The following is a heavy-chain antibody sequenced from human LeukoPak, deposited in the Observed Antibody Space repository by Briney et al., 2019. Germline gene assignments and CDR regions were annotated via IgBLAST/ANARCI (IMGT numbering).Heavy chain of an antibody. CDR1: GFTFSSYW. CDR2: IKQDGSEK. V-gene: IGHV3-7*01. J-gene: IGHJ4*02. CDR3: ARVSVRRNRYCSSTSCYNTDYFDY. D-gene: IGHD2-2*02. Sequence: GGSLRLSCAASGFTFSSYWMSWVRQAPGKGLEWVANIKQDGSEKYYVDSVKGRLTISRDNAKNSLYLQMNSLRAEDTAVYYCARVSVRRNRYCSSTSCYNTDYFDYWGQGTLVTVSS.